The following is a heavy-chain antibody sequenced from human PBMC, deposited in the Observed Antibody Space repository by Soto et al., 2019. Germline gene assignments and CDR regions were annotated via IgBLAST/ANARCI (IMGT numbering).Heavy chain of an antibody. J-gene: IGHJ3*02. CDR3: ARDDDRPDNGLDM. CDR2: IINDGSDE. Sequence: QVQLVESGGGVVQPGRSLRLSCAASGFTFSNYGMHWVRQAPGKGLGWLAVIINDGSDEKYGDSVKGRVTISRDNSKNTLYLQINSLRVEDTAVYYCARDDDRPDNGLDMWGQGTVVTVSS. CDR1: GFTFSNYG. D-gene: IGHD2-8*01. V-gene: IGHV3-33*05.